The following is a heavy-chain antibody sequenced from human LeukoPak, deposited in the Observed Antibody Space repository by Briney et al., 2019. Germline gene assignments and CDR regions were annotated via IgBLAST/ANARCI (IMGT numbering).Heavy chain of an antibody. CDR1: GYTFTSYG. D-gene: IGHD6-19*01. J-gene: IGHJ6*03. Sequence: ASVKVSCKASGYTFTSYGVSWVRQAPGQGLEWMGWIGAYNSNTNYAQKLQGRVTMATDTSTSTAYMELRSLRSEDTAVYYCARGTSGWSYYMDVWGKGTTVTVSS. CDR3: ARGTSGWSYYMDV. CDR2: IGAYNSNT. V-gene: IGHV1-18*01.